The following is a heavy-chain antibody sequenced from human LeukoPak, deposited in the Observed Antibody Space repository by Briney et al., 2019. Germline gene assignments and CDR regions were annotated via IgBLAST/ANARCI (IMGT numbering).Heavy chain of an antibody. J-gene: IGHJ4*02. CDR2: IRYDGSNK. V-gene: IGHV3-30*02. CDR3: ARERTYYDILTGYYFLGSFDY. Sequence: GGSLRLSCAASGFTFSSYGMHWVRQAPGKGLEWVAFIRYDGSNKYYADSVKGRFTISRGNSKNTLYLQMNSLRAEDTAVYYCARERTYYDILTGYYFLGSFDYWGQGTLVTVSS. CDR1: GFTFSSYG. D-gene: IGHD3-9*01.